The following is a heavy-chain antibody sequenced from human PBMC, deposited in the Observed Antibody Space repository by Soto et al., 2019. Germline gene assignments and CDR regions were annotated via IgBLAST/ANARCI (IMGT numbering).Heavy chain of an antibody. CDR2: IYPVDSDT. Sequence: GESLKISCKGSGYSFTSYWIAWARQMPGKGLEWVGIIYPVDSDTRYSPSFQGQVTISADKSISTAYLQWSSLKASATAIYYWARSLYYDDSSGYYTYFDYWRQGTLDTVCS. CDR3: ARSLYYDDSSGYYTYFDY. V-gene: IGHV5-51*01. CDR1: GYSFTSYW. D-gene: IGHD3-22*01. J-gene: IGHJ4*02.